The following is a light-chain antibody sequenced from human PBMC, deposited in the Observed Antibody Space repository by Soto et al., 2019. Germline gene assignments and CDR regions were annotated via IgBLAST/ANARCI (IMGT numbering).Light chain of an antibody. V-gene: IGLV2-23*01. Sequence: QSVLTQPASVSGSPGQSITISCTGTSSVVGSYNLVSWYQQHPGKAPKLMIYEGSKRPSGVSNRFSGSKSGNTASLTISGLQAEDEADYHCCSYAGSSTYVFGTGTKATVL. J-gene: IGLJ1*01. CDR1: SSVVGSYNL. CDR3: CSYAGSSTYV. CDR2: EGS.